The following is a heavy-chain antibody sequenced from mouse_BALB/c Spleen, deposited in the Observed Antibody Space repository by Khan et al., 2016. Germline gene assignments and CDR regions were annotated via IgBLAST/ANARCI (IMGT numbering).Heavy chain of an antibody. Sequence: EVELVESGGGLVQPGGSLKLSCAASGFTFSSYGMSWVRQTPDKRLELVATINSNGGSTYYPDSVKGRFTIPRDNAKNTLYLQMSRLKSEDTAIYYCARMARTINWGQGTTLTVSS. J-gene: IGHJ2*01. CDR1: GFTFSSYG. CDR3: ARMARTIN. CDR2: INSNGGST. V-gene: IGHV5-6-3*01.